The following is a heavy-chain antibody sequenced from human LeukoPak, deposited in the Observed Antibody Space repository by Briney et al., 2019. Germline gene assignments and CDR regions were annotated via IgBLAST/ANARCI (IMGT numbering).Heavy chain of an antibody. Sequence: ASVKVSCKASGGTFSSYAISRVRQAPGQGLEWMGRITPILGIANYAQKFQGRVTITADKSTSTAYMELSSLRSEDTAVYYCAREMAYYYDSSGYPNWGQGTLVTVSS. J-gene: IGHJ4*02. V-gene: IGHV1-69*04. CDR2: ITPILGIA. D-gene: IGHD3-22*01. CDR1: GGTFSSYA. CDR3: AREMAYYYDSSGYPN.